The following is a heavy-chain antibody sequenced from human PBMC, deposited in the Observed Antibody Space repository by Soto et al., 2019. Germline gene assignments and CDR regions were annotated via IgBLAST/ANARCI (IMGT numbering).Heavy chain of an antibody. CDR3: AGHSGYDSGLDY. Sequence: PSETLSLTCTVSGGSISSYYWSWIRRPPGKGLEWIGYIYYSGSTNYNPSLKSRVTISVDTSKNQFSLKLSSVTAADTAVYYCAGHSGYDSGLDYWGQGTLVTVSS. D-gene: IGHD5-12*01. CDR1: GGSISSYY. CDR2: IYYSGST. J-gene: IGHJ4*02. V-gene: IGHV4-59*01.